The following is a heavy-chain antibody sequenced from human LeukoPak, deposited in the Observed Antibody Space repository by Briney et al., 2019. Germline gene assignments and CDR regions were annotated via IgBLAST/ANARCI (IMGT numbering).Heavy chain of an antibody. CDR2: IYSSGSI. CDR1: GFTISSNY. D-gene: IGHD4-17*01. V-gene: IGHV3-53*01. Sequence: GGSLRLSCAASGFTISSNYMSWVRQAPGKGLEWVSVIYSSGSIYYSDSVKGRFTISRDNSKNTLYLQMNSLRAEDTAVYYRAGGGTTVTPNAFDIWGQGTMVTVSS. J-gene: IGHJ3*02. CDR3: AGGGTTVTPNAFDI.